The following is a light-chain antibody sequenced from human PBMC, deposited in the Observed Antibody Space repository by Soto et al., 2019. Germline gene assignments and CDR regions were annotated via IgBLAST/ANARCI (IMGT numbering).Light chain of an antibody. CDR2: AAS. V-gene: IGKV1-9*01. Sequence: IQLTESPSFLSASVGDRVTIISGASQGINRFLAWYQQKPGKATKLLIYAASTLQSGVPSRVSGSGAGTEFTLTISSLQPEDGATDYCQQLKSNLITFGQGTRLEIK. J-gene: IGKJ5*01. CDR3: QQLKSNLIT. CDR1: QGINRF.